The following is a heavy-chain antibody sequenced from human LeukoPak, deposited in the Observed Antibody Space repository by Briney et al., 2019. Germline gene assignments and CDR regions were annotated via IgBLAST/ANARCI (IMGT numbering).Heavy chain of an antibody. CDR3: ARVLRYSYGYVRWFDP. CDR1: GGSFSGYY. CDR2: INLSGST. Sequence: PSETLSLTCAVYGGSFSGYYWSWIRQPPGKGLEWIGEINLSGSTNYNPSLKSRVTISVDTSKNQFSLKLSSVTAADTAVYYCARVLRYSYGYVRWFDPWGQGTLVTVSS. D-gene: IGHD5-18*01. J-gene: IGHJ5*02. V-gene: IGHV4-34*01.